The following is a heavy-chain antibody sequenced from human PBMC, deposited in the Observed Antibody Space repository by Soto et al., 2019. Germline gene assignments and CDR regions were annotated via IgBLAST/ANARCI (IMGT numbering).Heavy chain of an antibody. J-gene: IGHJ4*02. D-gene: IGHD3-10*01. Sequence: EVQLLESGGGLVQPGGSLRRSCAASGFAFSGYAMSWVRQAPGKGLEWVSAISGSGGSTYDAHSVKGRFTISRDNAKNTLYLHMNSLRAEDTAVYYCQKVGEYGHAFDYCAQGNPLTVSS. V-gene: IGHV3-23*01. CDR1: GFAFSGYA. CDR2: ISGSGGST. CDR3: QKVGEYGHAFDY.